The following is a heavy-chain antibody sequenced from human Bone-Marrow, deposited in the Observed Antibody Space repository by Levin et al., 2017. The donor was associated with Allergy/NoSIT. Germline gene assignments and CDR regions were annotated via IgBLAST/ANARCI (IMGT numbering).Heavy chain of an antibody. V-gene: IGHV1-69*13. D-gene: IGHD1-20*01. CDR2: IIPIFGTA. J-gene: IGHJ6*02. CDR3: VGLGGYNWERLSMDV. CDR1: GGTYT. Sequence: GASVKVSCKASGGTYTFAWVRQAPGQGLEWMGGIIPIFGTANYAQNFQGRVTISADEPTNTAYKELSRLTYEDTAVYYCVGLGGYNWERLSMDVWGPGTTVTVSS.